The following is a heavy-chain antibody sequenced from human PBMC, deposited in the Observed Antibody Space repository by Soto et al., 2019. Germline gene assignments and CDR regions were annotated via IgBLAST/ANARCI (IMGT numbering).Heavy chain of an antibody. D-gene: IGHD3-10*01. CDR1: GGSISSSYY. Sequence: TSETLSLTCAVSGGSISSSYYWSWIRQPAGKGLEWIGRIYTSGSTNYNPSLKSRITMSVDTSKNQFSLNLSSVTAAADTAVYYCARDRITLANDAFDIWGQGTMVTVSS. CDR3: ARDRITLANDAFDI. J-gene: IGHJ3*02. CDR2: IYTSGST. V-gene: IGHV4-4*07.